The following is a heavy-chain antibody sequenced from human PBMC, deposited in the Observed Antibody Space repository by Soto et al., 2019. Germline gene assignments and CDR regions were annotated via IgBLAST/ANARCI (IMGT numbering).Heavy chain of an antibody. CDR3: AKAMPSAEGRYNYYGMDV. Sequence: PGGSLRLSCAASGFTFSSYAMSWVRQAPGKGLEWVSAISGSGGSTYYADSVKGRFTISRDNSKNTLYLQMNSLRAEDTAVYYCAKAMPSAEGRYNYYGMDVWGQGTTVTVS. CDR2: ISGSGGST. J-gene: IGHJ6*02. D-gene: IGHD1-26*01. V-gene: IGHV3-23*01. CDR1: GFTFSSYA.